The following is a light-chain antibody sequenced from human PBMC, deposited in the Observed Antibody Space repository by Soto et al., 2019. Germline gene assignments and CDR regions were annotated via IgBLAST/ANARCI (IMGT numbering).Light chain of an antibody. V-gene: IGKV4-1*01. CDR3: QQYYSTPMYT. CDR1: QSVLYSSNNKNY. CDR2: WAY. Sequence: DIVMTQSPDSLAVSLGESATINCKSSQSVLYSSNNKNYLAWYQQKPGQPPKRLIYWAYNRESGVPYRFSGSGSGSDFTLTISSLQAEDVDVYYCQQYYSTPMYTFGQGTKLEIK. J-gene: IGKJ2*01.